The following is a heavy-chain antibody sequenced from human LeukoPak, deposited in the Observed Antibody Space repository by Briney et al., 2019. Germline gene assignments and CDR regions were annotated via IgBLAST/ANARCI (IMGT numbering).Heavy chain of an antibody. V-gene: IGHV5-51*01. CDR2: IYPGDSDT. Sequence: GESLKISCKGSGYIFTSYWIGWVRQMPGKGLEWMGIIYPGDSDTRYSPSFQGQVTTSANKSIRAAYLQWSSLKASDTAMYYCATRSYCSGGSCYQPFDYWGQGPLVSVSS. CDR1: GYIFTSYW. CDR3: ATRSYCSGGSCYQPFDY. D-gene: IGHD2-15*01. J-gene: IGHJ4*02.